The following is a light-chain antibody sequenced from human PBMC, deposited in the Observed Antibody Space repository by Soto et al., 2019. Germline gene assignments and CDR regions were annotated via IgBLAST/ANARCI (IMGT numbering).Light chain of an antibody. V-gene: IGKV3-15*01. CDR3: QQYKNWPSVT. CDR2: GAS. CDR1: QSVSSN. J-gene: IGKJ1*01. Sequence: EIVMTQSPATLSVSPGERATLSCRASQSVSSNLAWYQQKPGQAPRLLIYGASTRATGIPARFSGSGSGTEFTLTISSLQSEDFAVYYCQQYKNWPSVTFGQGTKV.